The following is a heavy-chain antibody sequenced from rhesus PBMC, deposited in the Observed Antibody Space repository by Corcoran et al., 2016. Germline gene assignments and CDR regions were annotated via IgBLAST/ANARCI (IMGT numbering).Heavy chain of an antibody. J-gene: IGHJ4*01. CDR3: ARDLSYTAAWGY. CDR2: IYVSGGGT. V-gene: IGHV4-106*01. CDR1: GGSISDDYY. Sequence: QVQLQESGPGLVKPSETLSLTCAVSGGSISDDYYWSWIRQPPGKGLEWIGYIYVSGGGTNYNPSLKSRVTISKDTSKNQFSLKLSSVTAADTAVYYCARDLSYTAAWGYWGQGVLVTVSS. D-gene: IGHD6-25*01.